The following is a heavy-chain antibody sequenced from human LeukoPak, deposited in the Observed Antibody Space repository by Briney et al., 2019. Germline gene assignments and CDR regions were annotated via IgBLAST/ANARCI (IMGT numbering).Heavy chain of an antibody. Sequence: PSETLSLTCAVYGGSFSGYYWSWIRQPPGKGLEWIGEINHSGSTNYNPSLKSRVTISVDTSKNQFSLKLSSVTAADTALYYCARHPGRDYGDYGEVDYWGQGTLVTVSS. D-gene: IGHD4-17*01. CDR3: ARHPGRDYGDYGEVDY. CDR2: INHSGST. J-gene: IGHJ4*02. CDR1: GGSFSGYY. V-gene: IGHV4-34*01.